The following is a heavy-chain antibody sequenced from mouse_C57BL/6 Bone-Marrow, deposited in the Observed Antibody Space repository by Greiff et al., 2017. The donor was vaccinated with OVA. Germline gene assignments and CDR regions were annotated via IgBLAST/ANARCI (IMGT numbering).Heavy chain of an antibody. CDR3: ARDLYAMDY. Sequence: EVMLVESGGGLVKPGGSLKLSCAASGFTFSDYGMHWVRQAPEKGLEWVAYISSGSSTIYYADTVKGRFTITRDNAKNTLILQMTSLRAEDTAMYYCARDLYAMDYWGQGTSVTVSS. CDR2: ISSGSSTI. V-gene: IGHV5-17*01. J-gene: IGHJ4*01. CDR1: GFTFSDYG.